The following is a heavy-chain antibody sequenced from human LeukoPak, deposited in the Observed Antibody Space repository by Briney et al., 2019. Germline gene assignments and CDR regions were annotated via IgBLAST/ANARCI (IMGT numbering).Heavy chain of an antibody. D-gene: IGHD1-1*01. CDR2: ISFDGSNK. Sequence: PGGSLRLSCAASGFTFSSYAMHWVRQAPGKGLEWVTIISFDGSNKYYADSVKGRFTISRDNSKNTLYLQMKSLRAEDTALYYCARDGVTRRYNMYYYMDVWGKGTTVTVSS. J-gene: IGHJ6*03. V-gene: IGHV3-30*04. CDR1: GFTFSSYA. CDR3: ARDGVTRRYNMYYYMDV.